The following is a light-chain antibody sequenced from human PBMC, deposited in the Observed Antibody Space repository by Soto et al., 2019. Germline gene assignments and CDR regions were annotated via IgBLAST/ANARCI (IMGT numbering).Light chain of an antibody. J-gene: IGKJ2*01. CDR3: QQYGSFYT. Sequence: EIVLTQSPGTLSLSPGERATLSCRASQSVSSSYLAWYQQKPGQAPRLLIYAASSRATGIPDRFSGSGSGTDFTLTISRLEPEDFAVYYCQQYGSFYTFGQGTKLEIK. V-gene: IGKV3-20*01. CDR2: AAS. CDR1: QSVSSSY.